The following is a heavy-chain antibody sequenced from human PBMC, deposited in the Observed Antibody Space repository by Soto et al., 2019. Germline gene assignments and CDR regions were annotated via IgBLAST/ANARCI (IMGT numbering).Heavy chain of an antibody. CDR2: ITWNSAYI. D-gene: IGHD6-13*01. CDR3: AKALYGSSSSPIDY. CDR1: GFTFDDYA. V-gene: IGHV3-9*01. J-gene: IGHJ4*02. Sequence: GGSLRLSCAASGFTFDDYAMHWVRQAPGKGLEWVSYITWNSAYIGYADSVKGRFTISRDNANNSLYLQMNSLKPEDTAFYYCAKALYGSSSSPIDYWGQGTLVTVSS.